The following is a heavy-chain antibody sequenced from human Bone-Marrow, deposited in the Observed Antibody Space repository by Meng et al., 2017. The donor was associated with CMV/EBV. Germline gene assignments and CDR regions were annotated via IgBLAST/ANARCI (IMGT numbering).Heavy chain of an antibody. CDR2: ISSSSNYI. V-gene: IGHV3-21*06. J-gene: IGHJ6*01. Sequence: GGSLRLSCAASGFTFSSYSMNWVRQAPGKGLEWVSSISSSSNYIHYADSVKGRFSSSRDNAKNSLYLQMNSLRAEDKAVYYCASELPDTAMVYGMDVWGQGTTVTVSS. D-gene: IGHD5-18*01. CDR3: ASELPDTAMVYGMDV. CDR1: GFTFSSYS.